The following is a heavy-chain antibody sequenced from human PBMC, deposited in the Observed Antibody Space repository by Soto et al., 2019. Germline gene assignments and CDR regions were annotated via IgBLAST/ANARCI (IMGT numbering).Heavy chain of an antibody. CDR1: GRSFSGYY. CDR3: ARGVVYYGSGANWFVP. Sequence: QVQLQQWGAGLLKPSETLSLTCAVYGRSFSGYYWSWIHQHPGKGLEWIGEINHSGSTNDNPSLKSRVTISVDKSKNQFSLKLSSVTAADTAVYYCARGVVYYGSGANWFVPWGQGTLVTVSS. D-gene: IGHD3-10*01. CDR2: INHSGST. J-gene: IGHJ5*02. V-gene: IGHV4-34*01.